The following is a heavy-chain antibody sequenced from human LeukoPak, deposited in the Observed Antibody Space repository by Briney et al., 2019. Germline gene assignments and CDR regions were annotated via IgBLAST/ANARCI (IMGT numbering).Heavy chain of an antibody. D-gene: IGHD2-15*01. J-gene: IGHJ4*02. Sequence: GGSLRLCCAASGFTFDDYGMSWVRQAPGKGLEWVSGINWNGGSTGYADSVKGRFTISRDNAKNSLYLQMNSLRAEDTALYYCARDLEGYCSGGSCYSFHYFDYWGQGTLVTVSS. CDR3: ARDLEGYCSGGSCYSFHYFDY. CDR1: GFTFDDYG. CDR2: INWNGGST. V-gene: IGHV3-20*04.